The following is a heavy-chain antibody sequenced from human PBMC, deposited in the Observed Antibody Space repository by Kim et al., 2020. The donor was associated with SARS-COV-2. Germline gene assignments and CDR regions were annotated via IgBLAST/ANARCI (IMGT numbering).Heavy chain of an antibody. CDR3: ARDQPPVTVTTPYYYYGMDV. Sequence: SETLSLTCTVSGGSISSYYWSWIRQPAGKGLEWIGRIYTSGSTNYNPSLKSRVTMSVDTSKNQFSLKLSSVTAADTAVYYCARDQPPVTVTTPYYYYGMDVWGQGTTVTVSS. V-gene: IGHV4-4*07. J-gene: IGHJ6*01. CDR2: IYTSGST. CDR1: GGSISSYY. D-gene: IGHD4-17*01.